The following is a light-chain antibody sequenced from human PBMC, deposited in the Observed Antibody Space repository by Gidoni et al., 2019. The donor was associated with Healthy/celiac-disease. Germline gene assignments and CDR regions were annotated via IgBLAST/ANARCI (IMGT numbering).Light chain of an antibody. CDR1: QSLLHSNGYTY. CDR3: MQALQTPCS. J-gene: IGKJ2*04. CDR2: LGS. V-gene: IGKV2-28*01. Sequence: DIVMTQSPLSLPVTPGEPASISCRSSQSLLHSNGYTYLDWYLQKPGQSPQLLIYLGSNRASGVPDRFSGSGSGTDFTLKISRVEAEDVGVYYCMQALQTPCSFGQXTKLEIK.